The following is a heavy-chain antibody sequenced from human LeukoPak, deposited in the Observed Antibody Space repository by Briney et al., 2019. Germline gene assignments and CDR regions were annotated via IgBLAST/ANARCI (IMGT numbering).Heavy chain of an antibody. CDR3: AKGYSSSWDAFDI. Sequence: GGSLRLSCAASGFTFSSYALSWVRRAPGKGLAWVSTISGRGSSTYYATSVKGRFSISRDNSKNTLYLQMNSLRAEDTAVYYCAKGYSSSWDAFDIWGQGTMVTVSS. V-gene: IGHV3-23*01. J-gene: IGHJ3*02. CDR1: GFTFSSYA. CDR2: ISGRGSST. D-gene: IGHD6-13*01.